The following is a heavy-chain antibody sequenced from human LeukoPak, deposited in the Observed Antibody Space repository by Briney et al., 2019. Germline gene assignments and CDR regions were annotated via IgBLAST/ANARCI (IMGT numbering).Heavy chain of an antibody. D-gene: IGHD1-26*01. CDR1: GGSISSYY. CDR2: MYASGDF. Sequence: SETLSLTCTVSGGSISSYYWTWIRQPAGKGLEWLGRMYASGDFNHNPFLKSRVTMSVDTSKNQFSLNLSSVTAADTAVYYCARGWAPRGQKSCFDYWGRGTLVTVSS. J-gene: IGHJ4*02. CDR3: ARGWAPRGQKSCFDY. V-gene: IGHV4-4*07.